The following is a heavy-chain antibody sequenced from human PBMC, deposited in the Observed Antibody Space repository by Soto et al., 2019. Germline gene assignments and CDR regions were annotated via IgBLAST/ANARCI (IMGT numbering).Heavy chain of an antibody. CDR2: IYYSGST. D-gene: IGHD6-13*01. Sequence: SETLSLTCTVSGGSISRYYWSWIRQPPGKGLEWIGYIYYSGSTNYNPSLKSRVTISVDTSKNQFSLKLSSVTAADTAVYYCARDSRVKPNWFDPWGQGTLVTVSS. CDR1: GGSISRYY. J-gene: IGHJ5*02. CDR3: ARDSRVKPNWFDP. V-gene: IGHV4-59*01.